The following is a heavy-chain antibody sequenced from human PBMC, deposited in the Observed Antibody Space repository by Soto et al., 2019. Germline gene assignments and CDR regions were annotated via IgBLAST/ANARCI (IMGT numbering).Heavy chain of an antibody. V-gene: IGHV1-2*02. D-gene: IGHD2-8*02. CDR2: ISPDRGAT. CDR1: GYSFTGYY. J-gene: IGHJ4*02. Sequence: HEHLGQSGAEVQRPGASLKVSCKASGYSFTGYYIHWVLQAPGQGLEWMGWISPDRGATEYAQKFQGRVTLTSDTSISTASMDLTSLTSDDTAVYYCARGDYGTGGYPFPYFDYWGQGTLVIVSS. CDR3: ARGDYGTGGYPFPYFDY.